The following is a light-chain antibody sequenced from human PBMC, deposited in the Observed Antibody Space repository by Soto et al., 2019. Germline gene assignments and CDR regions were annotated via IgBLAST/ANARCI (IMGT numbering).Light chain of an antibody. J-gene: IGKJ1*01. V-gene: IGKV1-17*01. CDR3: LQHNSHTPQ. CDR2: AAS. CDR1: QHISKY. Sequence: MTHTPTSLSLSMLYRITIVFQSRQHISKYLSWYQVKPGKAPKLLIYAASTLQSGVPSRFSGSASGTEFTLTISSLQPEDFATYYCLQHNSHTPQFGQGTKVDIK.